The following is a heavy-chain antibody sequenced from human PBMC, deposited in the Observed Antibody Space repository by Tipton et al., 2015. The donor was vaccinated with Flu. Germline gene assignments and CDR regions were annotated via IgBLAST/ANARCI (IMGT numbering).Heavy chain of an antibody. CDR1: GGTFSSYA. CDR3: ARGLISSGWLYYFDY. J-gene: IGHJ4*02. V-gene: IGHV1-69*15. Sequence: QSGAEVKKPGFSVKVSCKASGGTFSSYAISWVRQAPGQGLEWMGRIIPIFGTANYAQKFQGRVTITADESTSTAYMELSSLRSEDTAGYYCARGLISSGWLYYFDYWGQGTLVTVSS. D-gene: IGHD6-19*01. CDR2: IIPIFGTA.